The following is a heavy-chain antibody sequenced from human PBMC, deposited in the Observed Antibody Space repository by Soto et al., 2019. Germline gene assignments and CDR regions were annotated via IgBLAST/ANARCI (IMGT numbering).Heavy chain of an antibody. CDR2: IYNSGNT. Sequence: SETLSLTCLVSGFSISSYYWSWIRQPPGKGLEWIGYIYNSGNTNYNPSLKSRVSMSVDTSKNQFSLKVSSVTAADTAVYYCARGRGDYYFDYWGQGTLVTV. CDR3: ARGRGDYYFDY. CDR1: GFSISSYY. V-gene: IGHV4-59*01. J-gene: IGHJ4*02. D-gene: IGHD7-27*01.